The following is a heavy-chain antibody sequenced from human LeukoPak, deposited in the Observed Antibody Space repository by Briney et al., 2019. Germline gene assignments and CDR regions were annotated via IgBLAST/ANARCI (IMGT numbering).Heavy chain of an antibody. D-gene: IGHD3-16*01. CDR2: INSDGSSI. J-gene: IGHJ4*02. CDR1: RFTFSNYW. Sequence: PGGSLRLSCAASRFTFSNYWMHWVRQAPGKGLVWVSRINSDGSSISYADSVKGRFTISRDNAKNLLFLQMDTVRADDTAVYYCARDATRGGDFDYWGQGTLVTVSS. V-gene: IGHV3-74*01. CDR3: ARDATRGGDFDY.